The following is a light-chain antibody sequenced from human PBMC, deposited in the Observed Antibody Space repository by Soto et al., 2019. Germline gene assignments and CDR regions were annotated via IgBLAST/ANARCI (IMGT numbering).Light chain of an antibody. J-gene: IGKJ1*01. Sequence: EIVMTQSPATLSVSPWERATLSCRASQSVRSNLAWYQQKPGQAPRLLIHGVSTRATGIPARFSGSGSGTEFTLTISSLQSEDFAVYYCQQYNNWRTFGQGTKVDIK. CDR3: QQYNNWRT. V-gene: IGKV3-15*01. CDR1: QSVRSN. CDR2: GVS.